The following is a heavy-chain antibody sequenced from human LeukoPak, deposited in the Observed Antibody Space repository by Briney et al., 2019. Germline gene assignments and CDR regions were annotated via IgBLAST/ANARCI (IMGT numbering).Heavy chain of an antibody. Sequence: SETLSLTCTVSGGSISSSSYYWGWIRQPPGKGLEWIGSIYYSGSTYYNPSLKSRVTISVVTSKNQFSLKLSSVTAADTAVYYCARQVIGDCYNQWGQGTLVTVSS. V-gene: IGHV4-39*01. CDR2: IYYSGST. J-gene: IGHJ4*02. D-gene: IGHD2-21*02. CDR1: GGSISSSSYY. CDR3: ARQVIGDCYNQ.